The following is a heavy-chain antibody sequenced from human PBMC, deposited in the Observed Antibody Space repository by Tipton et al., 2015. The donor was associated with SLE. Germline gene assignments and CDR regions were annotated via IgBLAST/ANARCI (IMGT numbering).Heavy chain of an antibody. CDR1: GGSISSYY. Sequence: TLSLTCTVSGGSISSYYWSWIRQPPGKGLEWIGYIYYSGSTNYNPSLKSRVTISVDTSKNQFSLKLSSVTAADTAVYYWARDAPIFGDPPGWYMDLWGKGTTVPISS. D-gene: IGHD3-3*01. CDR2: IYYSGST. V-gene: IGHV4-59*01. CDR3: ARDAPIFGDPPGWYMDL. J-gene: IGHJ6*03.